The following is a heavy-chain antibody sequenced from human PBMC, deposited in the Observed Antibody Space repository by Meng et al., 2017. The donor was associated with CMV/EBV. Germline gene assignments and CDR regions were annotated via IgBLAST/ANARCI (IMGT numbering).Heavy chain of an antibody. Sequence: GSLRLSCTVSGDSISSYYWAWIRQPPGKGLEWIGSIYYVGSANYGRSLSGRVTISMDTSKNQSSLKVSPVTTADTAMDYCARDRNRNLDYWGQGTLVTVSS. CDR1: GDSISSYY. V-gene: IGHV4-59*01. CDR3: ARDRNRNLDY. J-gene: IGHJ4*02. CDR2: IYYVGSA.